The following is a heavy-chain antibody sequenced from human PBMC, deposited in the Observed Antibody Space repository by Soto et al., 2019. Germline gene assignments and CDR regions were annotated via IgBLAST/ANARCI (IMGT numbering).Heavy chain of an antibody. J-gene: IGHJ4*02. CDR1: GYTFTSYA. CDR2: INAGNVNT. CDR3: ARTLGQYYDYVWGAKGSYYFDY. V-gene: IGHV1-3*01. D-gene: IGHD3-16*01. Sequence: GASVKVSCKASGYTFTSYAMHLVRQAPGQRREWMGWINAGNVNTKYSQKFQRRVTITRDTSASTAYMELSSLRSEDTAVYYCARTLGQYYDYVWGAKGSYYFDYWGQGTLVTVSS.